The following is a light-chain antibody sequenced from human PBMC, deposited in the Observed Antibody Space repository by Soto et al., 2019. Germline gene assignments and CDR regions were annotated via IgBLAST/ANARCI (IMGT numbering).Light chain of an antibody. Sequence: QSALTQPASVSGSPGQSITISCTGTSSDVGRYNLVSWYQQYPDKAPKLMIYKGRERSSGVSNRFSGSKSGNTASLTISGLQAEDEADYYCSSYAGSSTFVVFGGGTKLTVL. CDR2: KGR. J-gene: IGLJ2*01. V-gene: IGLV2-23*03. CDR3: SSYAGSSTFVV. CDR1: SSDVGRYNL.